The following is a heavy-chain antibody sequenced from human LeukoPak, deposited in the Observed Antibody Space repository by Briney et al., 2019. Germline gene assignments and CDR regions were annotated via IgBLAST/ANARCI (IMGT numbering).Heavy chain of an antibody. D-gene: IGHD3-22*01. CDR3: ARGGSGFVFYSYYMDV. Sequence: GASVKVSCKASDYTFTKYGLGWVRQTPGQGLEWMGWISTYNGNTIYAQNLQGRVTMTTDTSTSTAYMELRSLTSDDTAVYYCARGGSGFVFYSYYMDVWGKGTTVIVSS. V-gene: IGHV1-18*01. CDR2: ISTYNGNT. CDR1: DYTFTKYG. J-gene: IGHJ6*03.